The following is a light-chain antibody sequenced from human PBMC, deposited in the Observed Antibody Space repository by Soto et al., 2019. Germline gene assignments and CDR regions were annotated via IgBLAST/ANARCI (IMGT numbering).Light chain of an antibody. V-gene: IGKV3-15*01. Sequence: EILMPQSPATLSVSPGERATLSCRASQNISNNLAWYQQKPGQTPRLLIYGASTRATAIPARFSGSGSGTEFTLTISSLQSEDFATYYCQQYNTWPLTLGGGTKVDIK. J-gene: IGKJ4*01. CDR2: GAS. CDR1: QNISNN. CDR3: QQYNTWPLT.